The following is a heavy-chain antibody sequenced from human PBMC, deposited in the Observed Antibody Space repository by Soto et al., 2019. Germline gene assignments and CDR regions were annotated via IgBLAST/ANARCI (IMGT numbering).Heavy chain of an antibody. Sequence: QVQLQQWGAGLVKPSETLSLTCAVDGGSFTGYYCSWLRQPPGKGPEWTGEINHSGTTKYNPSLENRVTISVAPSKNQFSLTLNSVSAADLAVYYCARTGGMVLWSQGATVTVSS. J-gene: IGHJ6*02. V-gene: IGHV4-34*01. CDR1: GGSFTGYY. CDR3: ARTGGMVL. CDR2: INHSGTT.